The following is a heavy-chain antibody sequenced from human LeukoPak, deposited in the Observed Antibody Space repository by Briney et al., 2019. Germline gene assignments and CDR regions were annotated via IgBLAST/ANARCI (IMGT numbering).Heavy chain of an antibody. CDR2: IRYDGGKE. D-gene: IGHD6-13*01. J-gene: IGHJ5*02. CDR1: GFTFSSYG. CDR3: APSEEKQQLDP. Sequence: PGGPLRLSCAASGFTFSSYGMHWVRQAPGQGLEWVALIRYDGGKEYYADSVKGRFTISRDNSKNTLYLQMNSLRAEDTAAYYCAPSEEKQQLDPWGQGTLVTVSS. V-gene: IGHV3-30*02.